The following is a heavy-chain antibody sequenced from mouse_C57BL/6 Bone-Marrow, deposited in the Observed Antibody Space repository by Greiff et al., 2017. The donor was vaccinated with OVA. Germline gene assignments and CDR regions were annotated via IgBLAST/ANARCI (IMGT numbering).Heavy chain of an antibody. D-gene: IGHD3-2*02. CDR1: GFTFSDYY. V-gene: IGHV5-12*01. CDR3: ARQGWAYYFDY. J-gene: IGHJ2*01. Sequence: EVQVVESGGGLVQPGGSLKLSCAASGFTFSDYYMYWVRQTPEKRLEWVAYISNGGGSTYYPDTVKGRFTISRDNAKNTLYLQMSRLKSEDTAMYYCARQGWAYYFDYWGQGTTLTVSS. CDR2: ISNGGGST.